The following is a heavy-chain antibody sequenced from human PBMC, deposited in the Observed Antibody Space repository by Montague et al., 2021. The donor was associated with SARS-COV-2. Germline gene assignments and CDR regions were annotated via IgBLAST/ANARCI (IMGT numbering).Heavy chain of an antibody. V-gene: IGHV3-21*01. D-gene: IGHD6-25*01. J-gene: IGHJ4*02. CDR3: AADPEVQKHRLAHFDY. CDR1: GHSFSDYD. CDR2: ISATGSYI. Sequence: SLSLSCSASGHSFSDYDMNWVRQAPGKGLEWVSSISATGSYIYYGDSVKGRFAISRDNAKKSLYLQMDSLRAEDTAVYYCAADPEVQKHRLAHFDYWGQGAMVTVSS.